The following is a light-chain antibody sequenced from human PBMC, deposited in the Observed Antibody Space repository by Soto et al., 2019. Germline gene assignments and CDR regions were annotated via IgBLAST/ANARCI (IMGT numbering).Light chain of an antibody. J-gene: IGKJ2*01. V-gene: IGKV1-39*01. CDR3: QQSYSMPYV. CDR2: ASS. Sequence: DIQMTQSPSTLSASVGDRVAITCRASDNIVHWVAWYQQKPGKAPKLLIYASSTLQTGVPSRFTGSGSGTDFTLTIISLQPEDYATYFCQQSYSMPYVFGPGTKVDIK. CDR1: DNIVHW.